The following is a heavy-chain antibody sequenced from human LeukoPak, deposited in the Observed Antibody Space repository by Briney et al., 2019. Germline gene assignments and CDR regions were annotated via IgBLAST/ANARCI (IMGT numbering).Heavy chain of an antibody. Sequence: GGSLRLSCAASGFTFSSYDMHWVRQATGKGLEWVSAIGTAGDTYYPGSVKGRFTISRENAKNSLYLQMNSLRAGDTAVYYCARDSLEDGMDVWGKGTTVTVSS. CDR2: IGTAGDT. J-gene: IGHJ6*04. D-gene: IGHD5-24*01. V-gene: IGHV3-13*01. CDR1: GFTFSSYD. CDR3: ARDSLEDGMDV.